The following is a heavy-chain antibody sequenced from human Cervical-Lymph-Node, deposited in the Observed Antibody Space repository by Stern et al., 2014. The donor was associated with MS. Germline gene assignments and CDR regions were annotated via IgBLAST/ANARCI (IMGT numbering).Heavy chain of an antibody. Sequence: QLQLQESGPGLVKPSETLSRTCTVSGGSISSSYYWGWIRQSSGKGLEWIGSLDDNGRTFYNPSPKCRVTISVDTSNTQFSLKLSSVTAADTAVYYCVRQVTVRSRFDYWGQGTLVTVSS. J-gene: IGHJ4*02. CDR3: VRQVTVRSRFDY. CDR2: LDDNGRT. V-gene: IGHV4-39*01. D-gene: IGHD4-11*01. CDR1: GGSISSSYY.